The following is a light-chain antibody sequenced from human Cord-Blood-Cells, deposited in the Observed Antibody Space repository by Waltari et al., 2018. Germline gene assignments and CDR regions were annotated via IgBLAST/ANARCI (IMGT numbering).Light chain of an antibody. V-gene: IGKV3-15*01. Sequence: EIVMTQSPATLSVSPGERATLSCRASQSVSSNLARYQQKPGQAPRLLIYGASTRATGIPARFRGSGSGREFTLTISSLQSEDFAVYYGQQYNNRYRTFGQGTKVEIK. J-gene: IGKJ1*01. CDR1: QSVSSN. CDR2: GAS. CDR3: QQYNNRYRT.